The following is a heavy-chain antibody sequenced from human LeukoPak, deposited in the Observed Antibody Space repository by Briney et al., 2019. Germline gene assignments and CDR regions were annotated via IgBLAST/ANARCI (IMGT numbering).Heavy chain of an antibody. CDR1: GGSISSYY. Sequence: KPSETLSLTGTVSGGSISSYYWSWLRQPPGKGLEWIGYIYYSGSTHYNPSLKSRAAISVDTSKNHFSLKLSSVTAADTAVYYCARVLAVAGTPFDYWGQGTLVTVSS. CDR2: IYYSGST. V-gene: IGHV4-59*01. CDR3: ARVLAVAGTPFDY. J-gene: IGHJ4*02. D-gene: IGHD6-19*01.